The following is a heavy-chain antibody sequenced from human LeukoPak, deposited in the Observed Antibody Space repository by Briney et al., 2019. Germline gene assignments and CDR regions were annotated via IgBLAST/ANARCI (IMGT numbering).Heavy chain of an antibody. CDR2: IYTSGST. V-gene: IGHV4-61*02. CDR1: GGSISSGSYY. J-gene: IGHJ4*02. Sequence: SQTLSLTCTVSGGSISSGSYYWSWIRQPAGKGLEWIGRIYTSGSTNYNPSLKSRVTISVDTSKNQFSLKLSSVTAADTAVYYCARKARIGSSSGRYYFDYWGQGTLVTVSS. CDR3: ARKARIGSSSGRYYFDY. D-gene: IGHD6-6*01.